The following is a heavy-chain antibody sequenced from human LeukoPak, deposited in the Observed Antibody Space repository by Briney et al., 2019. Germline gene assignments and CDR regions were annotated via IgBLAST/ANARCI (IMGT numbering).Heavy chain of an antibody. J-gene: IGHJ4*02. D-gene: IGHD3-10*01. V-gene: IGHV4-59*01. Sequence: RPSETLSLTCTVSGGSISSYYWSWIRQPPGKGLEWIGYIYYSGSTNYNPSLKSRVTISVDTPKNQFSLKLSSVTAADTAVYYCASLMVRGANDYWGQGTLVTVSS. CDR1: GGSISSYY. CDR3: ASLMVRGANDY. CDR2: IYYSGST.